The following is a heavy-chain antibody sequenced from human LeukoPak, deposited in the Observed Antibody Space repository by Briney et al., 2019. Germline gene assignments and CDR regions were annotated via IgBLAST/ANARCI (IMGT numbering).Heavy chain of an antibody. CDR3: ARASSGVFELLPYPNWFDP. Sequence: RSSETLSLTCTVSGGSISSYYWSWIRQPPGKGLEWIGYIYYSGSTNYNPSLKSRVTISVDTSKNQFSLKLSSVTAADTAVYYCARASSGVFELLPYPNWFDPWGQGTLVTVSS. D-gene: IGHD1-26*01. CDR2: IYYSGST. V-gene: IGHV4-59*01. J-gene: IGHJ5*02. CDR1: GGSISSYY.